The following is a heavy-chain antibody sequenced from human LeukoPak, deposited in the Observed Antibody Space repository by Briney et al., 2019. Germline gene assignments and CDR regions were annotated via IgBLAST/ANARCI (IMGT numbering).Heavy chain of an antibody. D-gene: IGHD3-22*01. Sequence: KSSETLSLTCTVSGGSINSNNYYWGWIRQPPGKGLEWIGSIYSSGSAYYNPSLKSRVTISVDTSKNQFSLRLSSVTAADTAVYYCARLNYESSDYYLGSYYFDYWGQGTLVTVSS. CDR1: GGSINSNNYY. V-gene: IGHV4-39*01. CDR2: IYSSGSA. CDR3: ARLNYESSDYYLGSYYFDY. J-gene: IGHJ4*02.